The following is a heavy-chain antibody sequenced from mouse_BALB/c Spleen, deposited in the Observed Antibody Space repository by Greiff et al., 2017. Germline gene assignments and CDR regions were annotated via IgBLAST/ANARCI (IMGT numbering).Heavy chain of an antibody. Sequence: EVQLVESGGGLVQPKGSLKLSCAASGFTFNTYAMNWVRQAPGKGLEWVARIRSKSNNYATYYADSVKDRFTISRDDSQSMLYLQMNNLKTEDTAMYYCVRQTPYYFDYWGQGTTLTVSS. CDR1: GFTFNTYA. CDR3: VRQTPYYFDY. CDR2: IRSKSNNYAT. J-gene: IGHJ2*01. V-gene: IGHV10-1*02.